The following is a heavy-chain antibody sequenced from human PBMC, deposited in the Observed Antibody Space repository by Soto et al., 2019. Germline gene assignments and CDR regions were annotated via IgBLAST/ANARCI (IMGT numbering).Heavy chain of an antibody. CDR1: GFTVSSNY. Sequence: EVPLVESGGGLVQPGGSLRLSCAASGFTVSSNYMSWVRQAPGKGLEWVSVIYSGGSTYYADSVKGRFTISRDNSMNTLYLQMNSLRAEDTAVYYCARGWYSYYLDYWGQGTLVTVSS. CDR3: ARGWYSYYLDY. V-gene: IGHV3-66*01. D-gene: IGHD2-15*01. J-gene: IGHJ4*02. CDR2: IYSGGST.